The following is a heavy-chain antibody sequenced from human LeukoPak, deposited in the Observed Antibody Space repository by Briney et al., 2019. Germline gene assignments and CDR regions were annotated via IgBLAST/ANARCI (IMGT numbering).Heavy chain of an antibody. Sequence: GGSLRLSCAASGFTFSSYTMSWVRQAPGKGLEWVSGVSGSGGNIHYADSVKGRFTISRDNSKNTLYLQMNSLRAEDTAVYFCARDPYCGGDCYPYYYFGMDVWGQGTTVIVSS. D-gene: IGHD2-21*02. J-gene: IGHJ6*02. CDR3: ARDPYCGGDCYPYYYFGMDV. CDR2: VSGSGGNI. V-gene: IGHV3-23*01. CDR1: GFTFSSYT.